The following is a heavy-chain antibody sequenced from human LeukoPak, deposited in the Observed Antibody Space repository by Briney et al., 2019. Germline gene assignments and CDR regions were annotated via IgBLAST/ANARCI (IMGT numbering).Heavy chain of an antibody. D-gene: IGHD4-17*01. V-gene: IGHV4-59*08. CDR1: GGSISNKY. Sequence: SETLSLTCTVSGGSISNKYWSWIRQPPGKGLEWIGYIYYSGSTYFNPSLKSRVTKSVDTSKNQFSLKPSSVTAADTAVYYCARQGDYGDYYFDYWGQGSLVTVSS. CDR3: ARQGDYGDYYFDY. J-gene: IGHJ4*02. CDR2: IYYSGST.